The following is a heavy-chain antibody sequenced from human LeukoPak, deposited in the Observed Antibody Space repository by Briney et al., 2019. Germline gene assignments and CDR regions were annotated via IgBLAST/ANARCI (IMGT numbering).Heavy chain of an antibody. CDR2: INPNSGGT. Sequence: ASVKVSCKASGYTFTGYYMHWVRQAPGLGLEWMGWINPNSGGTNYAQKFQGRVTMTRDTSISTAYMELSRLRSDDTAVYYCARADSGVDIVVVPAKDYWGQGTLVTVSS. D-gene: IGHD2-2*01. CDR3: ARADSGVDIVVVPAKDY. V-gene: IGHV1-2*02. J-gene: IGHJ4*02. CDR1: GYTFTGYY.